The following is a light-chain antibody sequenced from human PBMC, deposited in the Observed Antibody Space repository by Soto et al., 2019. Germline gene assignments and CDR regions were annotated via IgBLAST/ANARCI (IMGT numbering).Light chain of an antibody. CDR2: SNN. J-gene: IGLJ3*02. V-gene: IGLV1-44*01. CDR3: AAWDDSLNVWV. CDR1: SSNIGSNT. Sequence: QSVLTQPPSASGTPGQRVTISCSGSSSNIGSNTVNWYQQLPGTAPKLLIYSNNQRPSGVPDRFSGSKSGTSASLAISGLQSEVEADYYCAAWDDSLNVWVFGGGTKLTVL.